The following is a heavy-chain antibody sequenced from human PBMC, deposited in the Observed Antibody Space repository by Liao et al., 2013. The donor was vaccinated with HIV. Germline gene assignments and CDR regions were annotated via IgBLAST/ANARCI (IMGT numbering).Heavy chain of an antibody. D-gene: IGHD4-17*01. V-gene: IGHV4-34*01. CDR2: INHSGRT. Sequence: QVQLQQWGAGLLKPSETLSLTCAVYGGSFSGYYWSWIRQPPGKGLEWIGEINHSGRTNYNPSLKSRVTISVDTSKNQFSLKLSSVTAADTAVYYCARAVTSLTYYYYYMDVWGKGTTVTVSS. J-gene: IGHJ6*03. CDR3: ARAVTSLTYYYYYMDV. CDR1: GGSFSGYY.